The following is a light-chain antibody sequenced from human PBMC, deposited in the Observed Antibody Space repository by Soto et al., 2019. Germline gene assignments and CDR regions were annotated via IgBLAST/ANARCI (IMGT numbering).Light chain of an antibody. J-gene: IGKJ2*01. V-gene: IGKV2-28*01. CDR3: MQALQTPYT. CDR1: QSLLHSNGYNY. CDR2: LGS. Sequence: DIVMTQSPLSLPVTPGEPASISCRSSQSLLHSNGYNYLDWYLQKPGQSPQLLIYLGSNRASGVPDRFSGSGSGRDFTLKISIVEAEDVGVYYCMQALQTPYTFGQGTKLEIK.